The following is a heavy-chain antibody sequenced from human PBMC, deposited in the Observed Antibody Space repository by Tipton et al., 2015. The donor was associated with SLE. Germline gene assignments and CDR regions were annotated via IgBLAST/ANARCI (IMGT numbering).Heavy chain of an antibody. D-gene: IGHD6-19*01. V-gene: IGHV4-59*08. J-gene: IGHJ3*02. CDR2: IYYSGST. CDR1: GGSISSYY. CDR3: ARAPRLGAFDI. Sequence: TLSLTCTVSGGSISSYYWSWIRQPPGKGLEWIGYIYYSGSTNYNPSLKSRVTISVDTSKNQFSLKLSSVTAADTAVYYCARAPRLGAFDIWGQGTMDTVSS.